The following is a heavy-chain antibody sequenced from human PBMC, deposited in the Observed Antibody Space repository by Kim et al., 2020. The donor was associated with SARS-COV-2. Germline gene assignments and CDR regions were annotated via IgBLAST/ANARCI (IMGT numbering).Heavy chain of an antibody. V-gene: IGHV4-34*01. CDR1: GGSFSGYY. CDR2: INHSGST. Sequence: SETLSLTCAVYGGSFSGYYWSWIRQPPGKGLEWIGEINHSGSTNYNPSLKSRVTISVDTSKNQFSLKLSSVTAADTAVYYCARRGRRFGESSSDYWGQGTLVTVSS. J-gene: IGHJ4*02. CDR3: ARRGRRFGESSSDY. D-gene: IGHD3-10*01.